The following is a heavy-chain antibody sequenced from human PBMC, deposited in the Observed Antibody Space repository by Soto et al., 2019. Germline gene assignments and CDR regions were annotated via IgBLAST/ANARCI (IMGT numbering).Heavy chain of an antibody. D-gene: IGHD1-1*01. CDR1: GVTFSSYW. Sequence: EVQLVESGGVLVQPGGSLRLSCAASGVTFSSYWMSWVRQAPGKGLEWVANIKQDGSEKYYVDSVKGRFTISRDNAKNSLYLQMNSLRAEDTAVYYCARDNWNDVYFDYWGQGTLVTVSS. CDR3: ARDNWNDVYFDY. CDR2: IKQDGSEK. J-gene: IGHJ4*02. V-gene: IGHV3-7*03.